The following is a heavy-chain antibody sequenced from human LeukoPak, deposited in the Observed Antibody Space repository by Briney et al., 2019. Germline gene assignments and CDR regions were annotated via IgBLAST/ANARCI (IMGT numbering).Heavy chain of an antibody. CDR2: INSDGSST. Sequence: GGSLRLSCAASGFTFSSYWMHWVRQPPGKGLVWVSLINSDGSSTSYADSVKGRFTISRDNAKNSLYLQMNSLRAEDTALYYCAKDVSFQGGLYEQWLVLNAFDIWGQGTMVTVSS. V-gene: IGHV3-74*01. CDR1: GFTFSSYW. J-gene: IGHJ3*02. D-gene: IGHD6-19*01. CDR3: AKDVSFQGGLYEQWLVLNAFDI.